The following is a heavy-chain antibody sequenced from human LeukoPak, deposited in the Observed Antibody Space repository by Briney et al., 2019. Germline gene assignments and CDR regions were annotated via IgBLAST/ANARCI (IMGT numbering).Heavy chain of an antibody. CDR2: IYTSGST. V-gene: IGHV4-4*09. J-gene: IGHJ4*02. D-gene: IGHD3/OR15-3a*01. Sequence: SETLSLTCTVSGGSISSYYWSWIRQPPGKGLEWIGYIYTSGSTNYNPSLKSRVTISVDTSKNQFSLKLSSVTAADTAVYYCARSRRDLSVDYWGQGTLVTVSS. CDR3: ARSRRDLSVDY. CDR1: GGSISSYY.